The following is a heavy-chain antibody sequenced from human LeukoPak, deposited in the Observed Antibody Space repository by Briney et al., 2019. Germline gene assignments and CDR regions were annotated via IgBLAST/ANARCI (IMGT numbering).Heavy chain of an antibody. V-gene: IGHV1-8*02. CDR2: MNPNSGNT. Sequence: ASVKVSCKASGGTFSSYAISWVRQAPGQGLEWMGWMNPNSGNTGYAQKFQGRVTMTRNTSISTAYMELSSLRSEDTAVYYCASRASYYYYGMDVWGQGTTVTVSS. CDR1: GGTFSSYA. CDR3: ASRASYYYYGMDV. J-gene: IGHJ6*02.